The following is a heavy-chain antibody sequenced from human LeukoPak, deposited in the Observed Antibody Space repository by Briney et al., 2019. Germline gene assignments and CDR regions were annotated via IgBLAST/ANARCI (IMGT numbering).Heavy chain of an antibody. D-gene: IGHD6-19*01. CDR3: ARHRGGIAVAGTLY. CDR1: GGSISSSSYY. CDR2: IYYSGST. Sequence: SETMSLTCTVSGGSISSSSYYWGWIRQPPGKGLEWIGSIYYSGSTYYNPSLKSRVTISVDTSKNQFSLKLSSVTAADTAVYYCARHRGGIAVAGTLYWGQGTLVTVSS. J-gene: IGHJ4*02. V-gene: IGHV4-39*01.